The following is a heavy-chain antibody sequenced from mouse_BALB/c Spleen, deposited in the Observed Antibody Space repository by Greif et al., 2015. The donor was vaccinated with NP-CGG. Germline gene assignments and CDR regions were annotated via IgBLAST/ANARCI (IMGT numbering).Heavy chain of an antibody. CDR3: ARGREYGNFVYFDY. D-gene: IGHD2-10*02. V-gene: IGHV1-80*01. Sequence: QVQLQQSGAELVRPGSSVKISCKASGYAFSSYWMNWVKQRPGQGLEWIGQIYPGDGDTNYNGKFKGKATLTADKSSSTAYMQLSSLTSEDSAVYFCARGREYGNFVYFDYWGQGTTLTVSS. CDR2: IYPGDGDT. CDR1: GYAFSSYW. J-gene: IGHJ2*01.